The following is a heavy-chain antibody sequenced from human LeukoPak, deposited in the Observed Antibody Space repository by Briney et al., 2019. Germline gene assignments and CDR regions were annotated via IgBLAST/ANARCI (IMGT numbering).Heavy chain of an antibody. V-gene: IGHV4-31*03. Sequence: PSETLSLTCTVSGGSISSGDSYRTWIRQHPGKGLEWIGYISYSGNTYYNPSLKSRVIISIDTSKNQFSLNLSSVTAADTAVYYCARATQMSARLGNWGQGTLVTVSS. CDR3: ARATQMSARLGN. CDR2: ISYSGNT. CDR1: GGSISSGDSY. J-gene: IGHJ4*02.